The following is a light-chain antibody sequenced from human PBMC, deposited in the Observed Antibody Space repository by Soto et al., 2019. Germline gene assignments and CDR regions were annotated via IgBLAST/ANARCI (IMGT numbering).Light chain of an antibody. V-gene: IGKV1-17*02. CDR1: QGIRID. CDR2: GAS. Sequence: DIQMTQSPSSLSASVGDRVTITCRASQGIRIDLGWFQQRPGKAPKRLIYGASSLQSGVPPRFSGSGYGTEFTLTISNLQPDDFATYFCQQYKSYWTFGPGTKV. J-gene: IGKJ1*01. CDR3: QQYKSYWT.